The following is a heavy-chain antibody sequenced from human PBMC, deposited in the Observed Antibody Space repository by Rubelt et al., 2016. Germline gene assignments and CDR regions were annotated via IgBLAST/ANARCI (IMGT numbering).Heavy chain of an antibody. CDR1: GGSISSYY. J-gene: IGHJ6*02. CDR2: IYYSGST. V-gene: IGHV4-59*12. CDR3: ARDPWTTVKKYYYYYGMDV. Sequence: QVQLQESGPGLVKPSETLSLTCTVSGGSISSYYWSWIRQPPGKGLEWIGYIYYSGSTNYNPSLKSRVTISVVPTKNQFSLKLSPVTAADTAVYYCARDPWTTVKKYYYYYGMDVWGQGTTVTVSS. D-gene: IGHD4-17*01.